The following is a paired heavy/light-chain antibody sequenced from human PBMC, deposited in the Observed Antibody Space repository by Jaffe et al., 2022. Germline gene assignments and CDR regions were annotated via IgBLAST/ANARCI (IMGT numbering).Heavy chain of an antibody. CDR1: GFSLSTNGVG. CDR2: IYWDDEK. D-gene: IGHD3-16*01. Sequence: QVTLKESGPTLVKPTQTLTLTCSFSGFSLSTNGVGVGWIRQPPGKALEWLALIYWDDEKRYSPSLKSRLTIVKDTSKNLVVLTMSNMDPVDTATYYCAHSPYVMGGSGEVFFYWGQGTLVTVSS. V-gene: IGHV2-5*02. J-gene: IGHJ4*02. CDR3: AHSPYVMGGSGEVFFY.
Light chain of an antibody. V-gene: IGKV1-5*03. Sequence: DIQMTQSPSTLSASVGDRVTITCRASQSISNWLAWYQQKPGKAPKLLIYKASSLASGVPSRFSGSGSETEFTLTISSLQPDDLATFYCQQYDTYYTFGQGTKLEIK. CDR1: QSISNW. CDR3: QQYDTYYT. J-gene: IGKJ2*01. CDR2: KAS.